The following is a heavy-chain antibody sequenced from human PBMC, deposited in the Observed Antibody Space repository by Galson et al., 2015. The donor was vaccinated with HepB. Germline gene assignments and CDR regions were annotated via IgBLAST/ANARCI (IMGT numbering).Heavy chain of an antibody. D-gene: IGHD5-12*01. J-gene: IGHJ4*02. V-gene: IGHV1-3*01. CDR2: INAGNGNT. Sequence: SVKVSCKASGYTFTSYAMHWVRQAPGQRLEWMGWINAGNGNTKYSQKFQGRVTITRDTSASTAYMELSSLRSEDTAVYYCARAKRVTDSGYDLGVYWGQGTLVTVSS. CDR1: GYTFTSYA. CDR3: ARAKRVTDSGYDLGVY.